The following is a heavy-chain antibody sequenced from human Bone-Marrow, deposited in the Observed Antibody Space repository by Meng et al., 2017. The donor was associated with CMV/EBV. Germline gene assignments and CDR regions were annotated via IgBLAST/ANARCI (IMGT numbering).Heavy chain of an antibody. V-gene: IGHV1-8*03. Sequence: KASGYTCTSYDINWVRQATGQGLEWMGGMNPNSGNTGYAQKFQGRVTITRNTSISTAYMELSSLRSEDTAVYYCARGGSIVVVPLDPWGQGTLVTVSS. J-gene: IGHJ5*02. D-gene: IGHD2-2*01. CDR3: ARGGSIVVVPLDP. CDR2: MNPNSGNT. CDR1: GYTCTSYD.